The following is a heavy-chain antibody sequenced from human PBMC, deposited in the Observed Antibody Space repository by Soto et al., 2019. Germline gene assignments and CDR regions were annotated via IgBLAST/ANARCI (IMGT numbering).Heavy chain of an antibody. CDR1: GYSFSSYG. V-gene: IGHV1-18*01. CDR2: ISPSSHQP. J-gene: IGHJ5*02. Sequence: KKKVAAVKVSCKASGYSFSSYGITWVRQAPGQGLEGMGWISPSSHQPNYAQKFHGRVTVTTDTSSSTAFIELRNLNSVFPPVSYCARHWYPRFDPWGPGPLVTVSS. D-gene: IGHD6-13*01. CDR3: ARHWYPRFDP.